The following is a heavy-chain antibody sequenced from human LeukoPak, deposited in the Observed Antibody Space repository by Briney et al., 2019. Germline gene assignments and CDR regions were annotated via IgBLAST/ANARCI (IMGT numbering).Heavy chain of an antibody. J-gene: IGHJ5*02. CDR2: IYYSGST. CDR3: ARHLNRSGRFDP. V-gene: IGHV4-59*08. D-gene: IGHD3-10*01. Sequence: PSETLSLTCTVSGGSISSYYWSWIRQPPGKGLEWIGYIYYSGSTNYNPSLKSRVTISVDTSKNQFSLKLSSVTAADTAVYYCARHLNRSGRFDPWGQGTLVTVSS. CDR1: GGSISSYY.